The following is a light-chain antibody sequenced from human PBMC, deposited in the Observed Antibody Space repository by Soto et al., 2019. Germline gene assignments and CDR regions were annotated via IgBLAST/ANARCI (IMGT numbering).Light chain of an antibody. J-gene: IGKJ1*01. Sequence: DVVMTQSPLSLPVTLGQPASISCRSSQSLVHSDGNTYLNWFQQRPGQSPRRLIYKVSNRDSGVPAGFSGSGSGTGFTLKISRVEAEDVGVYYCTQGTHWPWTFGQGTKVEIK. CDR1: QSLVHSDGNTY. V-gene: IGKV2-30*02. CDR3: TQGTHWPWT. CDR2: KVS.